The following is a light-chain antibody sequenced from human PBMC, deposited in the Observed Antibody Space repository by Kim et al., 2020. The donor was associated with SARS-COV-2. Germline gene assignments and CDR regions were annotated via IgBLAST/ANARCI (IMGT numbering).Light chain of an antibody. J-gene: IGKJ1*01. Sequence: GPPGERAPLSCRASQSVSNNVAWYQQKPGQAPRLLIYGASTRATGVPARFSGSGSGTEFTLTISSLQSEDLAVYHCQQYDDWPPWTFGQGTKLEI. CDR2: GAS. CDR1: QSVSNN. V-gene: IGKV3-15*01. CDR3: QQYDDWPPWT.